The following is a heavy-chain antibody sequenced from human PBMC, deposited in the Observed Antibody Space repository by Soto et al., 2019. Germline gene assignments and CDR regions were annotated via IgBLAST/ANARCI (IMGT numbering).Heavy chain of an antibody. CDR3: AREVEAGIAAAGTNY. D-gene: IGHD6-13*01. Sequence: GASVKVSCKASGYTFTGYYMHWVRQAPGQGLEWMGWINPNSGGTNYAQKFQGRVTMTRDTSISTAYMELSRLRSDDTAVYYCAREVEAGIAAAGTNYWGQGTLVTVSS. CDR1: GYTFTGYY. V-gene: IGHV1-2*02. J-gene: IGHJ4*02. CDR2: INPNSGGT.